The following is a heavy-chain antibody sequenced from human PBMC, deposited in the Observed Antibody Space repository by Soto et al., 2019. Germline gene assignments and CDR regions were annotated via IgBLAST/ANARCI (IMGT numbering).Heavy chain of an antibody. CDR3: ARVRVLRYFDWFGWFDP. J-gene: IGHJ5*02. Sequence: QVQLVQSGAEVKKPGSSVKVSCKASGGTFSSYAISWVRQAPGQGLEWLGGIIPIFGTANYAQKFQGRVTITADESTSKAYMELSSLRSEDTAVYYCARVRVLRYFDWFGWFDPWGQGTLVTVSS. D-gene: IGHD3-9*01. CDR2: IIPIFGTA. CDR1: GGTFSSYA. V-gene: IGHV1-69*01.